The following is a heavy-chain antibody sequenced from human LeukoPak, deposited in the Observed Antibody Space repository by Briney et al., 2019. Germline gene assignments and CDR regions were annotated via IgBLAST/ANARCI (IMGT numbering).Heavy chain of an antibody. Sequence: PGGSLRPSCAASGFTFSNYAMYWVRQAPGKGLEWVAIIWYDGSNKYYADSVKGRFTISRDNSKNTLYLQMNSLRAEDTAVYYCARGAYCSGSRCPGAFDIWGQGTMVTVSS. J-gene: IGHJ3*02. V-gene: IGHV3-33*01. CDR3: ARGAYCSGSRCPGAFDI. CDR2: IWYDGSNK. D-gene: IGHD2-15*01. CDR1: GFTFSNYA.